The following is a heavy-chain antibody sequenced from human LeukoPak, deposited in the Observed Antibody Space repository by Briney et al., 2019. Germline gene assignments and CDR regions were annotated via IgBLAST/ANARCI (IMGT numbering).Heavy chain of an antibody. Sequence: SETLSLTCTVSGGCIRSYYWSWIRQPPAKGLEWIGYIYYSGSTNYNPSLKSRVTISVDTSKDQFSLKLSSVAAAGTAVYYCARVEARDGNNYGYFDYLRQPTLVTVSS. D-gene: IGHD5-24*01. CDR3: ARVEARDGNNYGYFDY. V-gene: IGHV4-59*01. CDR2: IYYSGST. J-gene: IGHJ4*02. CDR1: GGCIRSYY.